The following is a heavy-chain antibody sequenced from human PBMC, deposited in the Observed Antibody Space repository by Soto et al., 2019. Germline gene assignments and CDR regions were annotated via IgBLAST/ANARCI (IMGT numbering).Heavy chain of an antibody. CDR2: IYYSGST. V-gene: IGHV4-61*01. D-gene: IGHD1-7*01. J-gene: IGHJ6*02. CDR1: GGSVSSGSYY. Sequence: SETLSLTCTVSGGSVSSGSYYWSWIRQPPGKGLEWIGYIYYSGSTNYNPSLKSRVTISVDTSKNQFSLKLSSVTAADTAVYYCARAPNLNWNYVGYYYGMGVWGQGATVTVSS. CDR3: ARAPNLNWNYVGYYYGMGV.